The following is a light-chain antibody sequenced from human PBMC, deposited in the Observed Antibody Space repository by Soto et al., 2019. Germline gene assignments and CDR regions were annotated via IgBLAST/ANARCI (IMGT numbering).Light chain of an antibody. CDR2: DAS. Sequence: DIQMTQSPSSLSASVGDRATITCQASQDISNYFNWYQQKPGKAPKLLIYDASNLETGIPSRFSGSGSGTEFTFTISSLQPEDIATYYCQQYDNRPLTFGGGTKVEIK. CDR3: QQYDNRPLT. V-gene: IGKV1-33*01. J-gene: IGKJ4*01. CDR1: QDISNY.